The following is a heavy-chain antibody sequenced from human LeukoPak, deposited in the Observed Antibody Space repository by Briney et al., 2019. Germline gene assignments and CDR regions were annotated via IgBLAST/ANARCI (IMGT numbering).Heavy chain of an antibody. Sequence: PSETQSLTCTVSGGSISSYYWSWIRQPPGKGLEWIAYIYYSGSTNYNPSLKSRVTISVDTSNNQFSLKLSSVTAADTAVYYCARGPDFPAPYYYYYMDVWGKGTTVTVSS. J-gene: IGHJ6*03. CDR1: GGSISSYY. CDR3: ARGPDFPAPYYYYYMDV. V-gene: IGHV4-59*01. CDR2: IYYSGST. D-gene: IGHD3-3*01.